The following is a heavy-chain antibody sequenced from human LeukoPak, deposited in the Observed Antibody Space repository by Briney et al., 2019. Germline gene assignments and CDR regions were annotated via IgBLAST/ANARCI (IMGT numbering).Heavy chain of an antibody. Sequence: GGSLRLSCAVTGFTFSDYYMSWIRQAPGKGLEWVSYISSSSSYTNYADSVKGRFTISRDNAKNSLYLQMNSLRAEDTAVYFCARDADGITIFGGGQGTLVTVSS. J-gene: IGHJ4*02. CDR3: ARDADGITIFG. D-gene: IGHD3-9*01. CDR1: GFTFSDYY. CDR2: ISSSSSYT. V-gene: IGHV3-11*06.